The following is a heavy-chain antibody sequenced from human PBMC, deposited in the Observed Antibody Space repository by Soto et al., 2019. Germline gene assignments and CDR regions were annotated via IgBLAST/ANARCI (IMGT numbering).Heavy chain of an antibody. V-gene: IGHV3-7*01. CDR2: INLDGSEK. CDR3: AIARIDY. Sequence: EVQLVESGGGLVQPGVSLRLSCAASGFTFSTYWMTWVRQAPGKGLEWVATINLDGSEKHYGDSVKGRFNVSRDNAKNSLFLKLNSLRSVDTAVYYCAIARIDYWGQGTLFTVAS. J-gene: IGHJ4*02. CDR1: GFTFSTYW.